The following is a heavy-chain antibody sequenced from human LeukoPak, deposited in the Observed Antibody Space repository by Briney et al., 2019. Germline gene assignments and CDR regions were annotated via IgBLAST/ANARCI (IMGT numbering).Heavy chain of an antibody. Sequence: SQTLSLTCTVSGGSISSGSYYWSWIRQPAGKGLEWIGRIYTSGSTNYNPSLKSRVTISVDTSKNQFSLKVSSVTAADTAVYYCARAGGHLTWGQGTLVTVSS. V-gene: IGHV4-61*02. CDR2: IYTSGST. CDR3: ARAGGHLT. D-gene: IGHD2-21*02. J-gene: IGHJ5*02. CDR1: GGSISSGSYY.